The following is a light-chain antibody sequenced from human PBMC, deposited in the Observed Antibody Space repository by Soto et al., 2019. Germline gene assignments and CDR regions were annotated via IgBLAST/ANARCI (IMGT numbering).Light chain of an antibody. Sequence: QSVLTQPPSVSGAPGQRVTISCTGSSSNIGAGYDVHWYQQLPGTAPKLLIFDNSNRPSGVPDRISGSRSGTSASLAITGLQAEDEADYNCQSYDSSLSGSVVFGGGTKVTVL. CDR3: QSYDSSLSGSVV. CDR2: DNS. CDR1: SSNIGAGYD. J-gene: IGLJ2*01. V-gene: IGLV1-40*01.